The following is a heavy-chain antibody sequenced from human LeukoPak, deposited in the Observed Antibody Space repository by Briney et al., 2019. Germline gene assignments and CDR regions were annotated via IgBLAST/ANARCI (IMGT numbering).Heavy chain of an antibody. J-gene: IGHJ4*02. CDR1: GFTFSSYA. CDR2: IKQDGSEK. Sequence: GGSLRLSCAASGFTFSSYAMSWVRQAPAKGLEWVANIKQDGSEKYYVDSVKGRFTISRDNAKNSLYLQMNSLRAEDTAVYYCARLNSGSYYHPFDYWGQGTLVTVSS. V-gene: IGHV3-7*01. D-gene: IGHD1-26*01. CDR3: ARLNSGSYYHPFDY.